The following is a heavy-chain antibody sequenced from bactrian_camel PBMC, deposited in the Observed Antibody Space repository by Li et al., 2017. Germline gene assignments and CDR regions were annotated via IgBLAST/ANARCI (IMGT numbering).Heavy chain of an antibody. Sequence: HVQLVESGGGLVQPGGSLTVSCVVSGFTSSFYYMSWVRQAPGKGLEWVSSIYSDGSSNTYYAESVKGRFTISRDNAKSTLYLQLNTLKTEDTALYYCAKTPANADWWYAADPFGYWGQGTQVTVS. V-gene: IGHV3-2*01. J-gene: IGHJ6*01. CDR1: GFTSSFYY. D-gene: IGHD7*01. CDR2: IYSDGSSNT. CDR3: AKTPANADWWYAADPFGY.